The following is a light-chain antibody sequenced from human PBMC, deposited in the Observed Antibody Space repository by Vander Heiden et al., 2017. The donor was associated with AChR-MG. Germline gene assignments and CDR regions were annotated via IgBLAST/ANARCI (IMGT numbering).Light chain of an antibody. CDR2: LYSDGSH. CDR3: QTRGTGIHGV. CDR1: SGHSSYA. J-gene: IGLJ3*02. V-gene: IGLV4-69*01. Sequence: QLVLTQSPSASASLGASVKLTCTLSSGHSSYAIAWHQQQPEKGPRYLMKLYSDGSHSKGDGIPDRFSGSSSGAERYLTISSLQSEDEADYYCQTRGTGIHGVFGGGTKLTVL.